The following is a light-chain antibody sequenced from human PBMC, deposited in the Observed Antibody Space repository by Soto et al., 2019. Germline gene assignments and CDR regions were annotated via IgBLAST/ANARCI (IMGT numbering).Light chain of an antibody. CDR2: GAS. CDR3: QQYGRSPPFT. V-gene: IGKV3-20*01. J-gene: IGKJ2*01. CDR1: QSVSSTY. Sequence: EIVLTQSPGTLSWSPGERATLSCRASQSVSSTYIAWYQQNPGRAPRLLIYGASSRATGIPDRFSGSGSGTDFTLTISRLEPEDFAVYFCQQYGRSPPFTFGQGTKVEIK.